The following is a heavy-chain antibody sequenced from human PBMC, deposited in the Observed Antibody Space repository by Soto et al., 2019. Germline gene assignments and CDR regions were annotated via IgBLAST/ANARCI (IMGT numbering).Heavy chain of an antibody. J-gene: IGHJ5*02. CDR2: IDPSDSYT. Sequence: PGESLKISCEGSGYSFTNYWISWVRQTPGKGLEWMGRIDPSDSYTKYSPSFQGHVTISVDESTNTAYLQWSSLQASDTAIYYCEREFDTLCWYDPWSQGTQVTVS. V-gene: IGHV5-10-1*01. CDR1: GYSFTNYW. CDR3: EREFDTLCWYDP. D-gene: IGHD3-9*01.